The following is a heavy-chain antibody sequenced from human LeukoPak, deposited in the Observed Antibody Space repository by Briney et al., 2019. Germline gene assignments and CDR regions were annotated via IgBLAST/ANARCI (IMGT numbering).Heavy chain of an antibody. CDR2: INPDSGST. CDR3: ARGRHYDSNGYYAAFYFDD. J-gene: IGHJ4*02. V-gene: IGHV1-2*02. D-gene: IGHD3-22*01. CDR1: GYTFTGYY. Sequence: ASVKVSCKASGYTFTGYYIHWVRQAPGQGLEWMGCINPDSGSTKYAQKFQDRMTMTRDASISTAYMELSRLRSDDTTVYYCARGRHYDSNGYYAAFYFDDWGQGTLVTVSS.